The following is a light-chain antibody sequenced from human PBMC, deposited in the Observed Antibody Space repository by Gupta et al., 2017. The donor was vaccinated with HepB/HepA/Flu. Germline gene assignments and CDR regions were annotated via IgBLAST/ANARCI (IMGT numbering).Light chain of an antibody. CDR1: SSNIGSNY. J-gene: IGLJ1*01. V-gene: IGLV1-47*02. CDR2: SNN. Sequence: QSVPTPPPSASGTPGQRVTISCSGSSSNIGSNYLYWYQQLPGTAPKRLIVSNNQRPSGVPDRFSGYKAGTSASLEIRGLRSEDEADDYCAEWDDSLRGLVVGTGTKLTVL. CDR3: AEWDDSLRGLV.